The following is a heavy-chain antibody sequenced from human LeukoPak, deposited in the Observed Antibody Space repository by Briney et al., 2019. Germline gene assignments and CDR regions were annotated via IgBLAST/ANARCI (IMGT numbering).Heavy chain of an antibody. V-gene: IGHV4-59*08. Sequence: PSETLSLTCTVSYGSISGYYWSWIRQPPGKGLEWIAHIHSSGSTDYNPSLKSRVTISVDTSKNQFSLKLTSVTAADTAVYYCARHWGAAAGPCYYYYYMDVWGKGTTVTVSS. J-gene: IGHJ6*03. D-gene: IGHD6-13*01. CDR1: YGSISGYY. CDR3: ARHWGAAAGPCYYYYYMDV. CDR2: IHSSGST.